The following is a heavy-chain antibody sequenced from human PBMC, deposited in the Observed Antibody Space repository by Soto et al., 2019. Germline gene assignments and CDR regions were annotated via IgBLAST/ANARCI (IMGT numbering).Heavy chain of an antibody. CDR1: GFTFSSYA. J-gene: IGHJ6*02. CDR3: AXAMIRGATVSYYYAMDV. Sequence: GGSLRLSCAASGFTFSSYAMNWVRQAPGKGLEWVSTIVASGGNAYYADSVKGRFTISRDNSKNTQSLQMNSLRDDDTAVYYCAXAMIRGATVSYYYAMDVWGQGAMVTVSS. CDR2: IVASGGNA. V-gene: IGHV3-23*01. D-gene: IGHD3-10*01.